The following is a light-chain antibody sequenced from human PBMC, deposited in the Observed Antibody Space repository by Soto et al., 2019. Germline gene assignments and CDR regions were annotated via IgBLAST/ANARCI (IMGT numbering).Light chain of an antibody. Sequence: EIVMTQSPATLSVSPGERATLSCRASQTVSSSLAWYQQKPGQAPRLLIYGASTRATGIPARFSGSGSGTEFTLTISSLQSEDCLLYYCQQYNEWPRTFGQGTKVEIK. CDR2: GAS. V-gene: IGKV3-15*01. CDR1: QTVSSS. J-gene: IGKJ1*01. CDR3: QQYNEWPRT.